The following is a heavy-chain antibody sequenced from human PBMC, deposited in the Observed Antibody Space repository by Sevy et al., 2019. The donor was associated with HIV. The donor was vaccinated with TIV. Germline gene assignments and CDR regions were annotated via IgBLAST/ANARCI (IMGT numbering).Heavy chain of an antibody. D-gene: IGHD5-12*01. V-gene: IGHV4-34*01. CDR2: INHSGST. J-gene: IGHJ6*02. CDR1: GGSFSGYY. Sequence: SETLSLTCAVYGGSFSGYYWSWIRQPPGKGLEWIGEINHSGSTNYNPSLKSPVTVSVDTSKNQFSLKLRSVTAADTAVYYCARSGYDYPLGYYYYYGMDVWGQGTTVTVSS. CDR3: ARSGYDYPLGYYYYYGMDV.